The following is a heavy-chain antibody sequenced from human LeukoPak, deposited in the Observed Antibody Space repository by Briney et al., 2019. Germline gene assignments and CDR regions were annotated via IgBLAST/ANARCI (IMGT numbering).Heavy chain of an antibody. D-gene: IGHD2-2*01. V-gene: IGHV3-30*18. J-gene: IGHJ3*02. CDR3: AKAHCSSTSCPFDI. CDR2: ISYDGSNK. CDR1: GFTFSSYG. Sequence: PGGSLRLSCAASGFTFSSYGMHWVRQAPGKGLEWVAVISYDGSNKYYADSVKGRFTISRDNSKNTLYLQMNSLRAEDTAVYYCAKAHCSSTSCPFDIWGQGTIVTVTS.